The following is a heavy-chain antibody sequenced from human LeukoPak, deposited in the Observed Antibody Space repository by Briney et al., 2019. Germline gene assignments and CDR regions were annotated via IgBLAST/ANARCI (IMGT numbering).Heavy chain of an antibody. Sequence: GSLRLSCAASGFTFNSYWKIWVRQAPGKGPEWVANIKQDGSEKSYVDSVKGRFTISRDNAKNSLYLQINSLRAEDTAVYHCARSRYGDYWGQGTLVTVSS. J-gene: IGHJ4*02. CDR1: GFTFNSYW. CDR2: IKQDGSEK. D-gene: IGHD3-16*01. V-gene: IGHV3-7*01. CDR3: ARSRYGDY.